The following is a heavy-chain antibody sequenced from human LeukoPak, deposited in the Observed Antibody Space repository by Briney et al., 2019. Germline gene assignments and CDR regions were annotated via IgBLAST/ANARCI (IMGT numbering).Heavy chain of an antibody. V-gene: IGHV1-18*01. J-gene: IGHJ6*02. CDR1: GYTVTSYG. D-gene: IGHD1-26*01. CDR3: ARGGPRFKGSYYYYYYGMDV. Sequence: GASVKLSCKASGYTVTSYGISWVRQAPGQGLGWMGWISAYNGNTNDAQKLQGRVTMTTDTSTSTAYMELRSLRSDDTAVYYCARGGPRFKGSYYYYYYGMDVWGQGTTVTVSS. CDR2: ISAYNGNT.